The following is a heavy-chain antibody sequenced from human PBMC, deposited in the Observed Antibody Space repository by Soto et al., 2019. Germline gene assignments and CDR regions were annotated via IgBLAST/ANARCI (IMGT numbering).Heavy chain of an antibody. Sequence: QVPLVQSEAEVKKPGSSVKVSCKASGGTFSNYAISWVRQAPGQGLEWMGVIILPFGTPNYAQTFQGRVTITADESMTPAYMELSGLRSEDTAVYYCTRGPDNEGYFDYWGRGTLVTVSS. CDR1: GGTFSNYA. CDR3: TRGPDNEGYFDY. V-gene: IGHV1-69*12. CDR2: IILPFGTP. J-gene: IGHJ4*02. D-gene: IGHD1-1*01.